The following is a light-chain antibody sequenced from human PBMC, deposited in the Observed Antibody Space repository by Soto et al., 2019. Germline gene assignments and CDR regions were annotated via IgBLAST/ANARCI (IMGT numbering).Light chain of an antibody. V-gene: IGKV3-11*01. CDR3: QHPSKLLLI. Sequence: IVWIQYPPTLSLSRVEIATLSCRASQSVSTYLAWYQQKPGQSPRLLIYDASNRATGIPARFSGSGSRTDFHLTITSLPPEHFAVHPCQHPSKLLLIFGGGTKVDIK. CDR1: QSVSTY. J-gene: IGKJ4*01. CDR2: DAS.